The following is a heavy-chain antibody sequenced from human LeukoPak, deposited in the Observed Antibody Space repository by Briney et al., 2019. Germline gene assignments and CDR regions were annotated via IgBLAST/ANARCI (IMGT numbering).Heavy chain of an antibody. D-gene: IGHD6-6*01. CDR2: IRYDGSNK. Sequence: GGSLRLSCAASGFTFSSYGMNWVRRAPGKGLEWVAFIRYDGSNKYYADSVKGRFTISRDNSKNTLYLQMNSLRAEDTAVYYCAKATYSSSLDDAFDIWGQGTMVTVSS. V-gene: IGHV3-30*02. J-gene: IGHJ3*02. CDR3: AKATYSSSLDDAFDI. CDR1: GFTFSSYG.